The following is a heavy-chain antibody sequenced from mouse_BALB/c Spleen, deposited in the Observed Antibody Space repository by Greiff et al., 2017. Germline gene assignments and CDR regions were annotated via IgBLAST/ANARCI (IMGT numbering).Heavy chain of an antibody. Sequence: QVQLQQPGAELVKPGASVKLSCKASGYTFTSYWMHWVKQRPGQGLEWIGEINPSNGRTNYNEKFKSKATLTVDKSSSTAYMQLSSLTSEDSAVYYCARDYGREREFYYAMDYWGQGTSVTVSS. CDR1: GYTFTSYW. CDR3: ARDYGREREFYYAMDY. D-gene: IGHD1-1*01. CDR2: INPSNGRT. J-gene: IGHJ4*01. V-gene: IGHV1S81*02.